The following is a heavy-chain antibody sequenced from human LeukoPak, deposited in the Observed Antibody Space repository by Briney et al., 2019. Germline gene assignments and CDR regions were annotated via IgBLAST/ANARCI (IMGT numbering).Heavy chain of an antibody. J-gene: IGHJ6*02. D-gene: IGHD1-26*01. Sequence: PGGSLRLSCAASGFAVGDSYMTWVRQASGKGLEWVSTIYEYANTYYADSVKGRFTISRDKSKNTLHLQMNNLRADDTAVYYCARDLWVLGNMAPHGMYVWGQGTTVIVSS. CDR1: GFAVGDSY. CDR2: IYEYANT. V-gene: IGHV3-53*01. CDR3: ARDLWVLGNMAPHGMYV.